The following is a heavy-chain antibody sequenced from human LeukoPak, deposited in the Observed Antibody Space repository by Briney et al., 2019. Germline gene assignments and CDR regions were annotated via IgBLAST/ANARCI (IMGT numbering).Heavy chain of an antibody. V-gene: IGHV3-30*02. CDR1: GFTFNNYG. CDR3: AKDRGYCSGGSCYPRFDY. CDR2: IRYDRSNK. D-gene: IGHD2-15*01. Sequence: PGGSLRLSCAASGFTFNNYGMHWVRQAPGKGLEWVAFIRYDRSNKYYADSVKGRFTISRDNSKNTLYLQMNSLRAEDTAVYYCAKDRGYCSGGSCYPRFDYWGQGTLVTVSS. J-gene: IGHJ4*02.